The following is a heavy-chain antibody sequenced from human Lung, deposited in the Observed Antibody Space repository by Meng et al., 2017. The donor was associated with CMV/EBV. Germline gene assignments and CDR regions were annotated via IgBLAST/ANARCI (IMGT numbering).Heavy chain of an antibody. CDR2: INHSGST. Sequence: SXTLSLXCAVYGGSFSGYYWSWIRQPPGKGLEWIGEINHSGSTNYNPSLKSRVTISVDTSKNQFSLKLSSVTAADTAVYYCARRLRFLEWLLYLGWFDPWGQGTXVTVSS. J-gene: IGHJ5*02. V-gene: IGHV4-34*01. D-gene: IGHD3-3*01. CDR1: GGSFSGYY. CDR3: ARRLRFLEWLLYLGWFDP.